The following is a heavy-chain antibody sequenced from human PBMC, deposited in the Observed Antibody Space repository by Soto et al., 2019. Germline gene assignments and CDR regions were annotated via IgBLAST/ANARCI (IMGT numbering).Heavy chain of an antibody. CDR3: AREARYSSSWEGNY. Sequence: EVQLLETGGGLIQPGGSLRLSCAASGFTVSSNYMSWVRQAPGKGLEWVSVIYSGGSTYYADSVKGRFTISRDNSKNTLYLQMNSLRAEDTAVYYCAREARYSSSWEGNYWGQGTLVTVSS. V-gene: IGHV3-53*02. J-gene: IGHJ4*02. CDR2: IYSGGST. D-gene: IGHD6-13*01. CDR1: GFTVSSNY.